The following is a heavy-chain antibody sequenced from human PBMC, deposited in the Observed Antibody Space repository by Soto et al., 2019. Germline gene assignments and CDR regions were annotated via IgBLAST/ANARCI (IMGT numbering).Heavy chain of an antibody. CDR3: TRASCILRGVISGFDS. D-gene: IGHD3-10*01. CDR1: GYSFTDCA. Sequence: QVQLVQSGAEVKQPGASVKVSCPVSGYSFTDCALHWGRQAPGQRLEWMGWINTGNGNTKYSDNFRGRVIFTRYPSASTAQMELSSLRSDDTAVYFCTRASCILRGVISGFDSWGQGIGVSVSS. J-gene: IGHJ5*01. CDR2: INTGNGNT. V-gene: IGHV1-3*04.